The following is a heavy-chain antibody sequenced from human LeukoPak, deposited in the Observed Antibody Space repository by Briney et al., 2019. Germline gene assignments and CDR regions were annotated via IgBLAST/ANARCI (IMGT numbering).Heavy chain of an antibody. CDR2: IYHSGST. CDR3: ARTPSVWGSYRYTPGDAFDI. CDR1: GGSISSSNW. V-gene: IGHV4-4*02. J-gene: IGHJ3*02. D-gene: IGHD3-16*02. Sequence: SGTLSLTCAVSGGSISSSNWWSGVRQPPGKGLEWIGEIYHSGSTNYNPSLKSRVTISVDKSKNQFSLKLSSVTAADTAVYYCARTPSVWGSYRYTPGDAFDIWGQGTMVTVSS.